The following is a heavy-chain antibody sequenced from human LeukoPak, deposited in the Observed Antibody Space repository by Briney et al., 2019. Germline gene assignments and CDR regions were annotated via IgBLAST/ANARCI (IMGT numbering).Heavy chain of an antibody. CDR1: GFTFSSYG. V-gene: IGHV3-33*01. J-gene: IGHJ4*02. CDR3: ARGVSSMDTVY. Sequence: GGSLRLSCAASGFTFSSYGMHWVRQAPGKGLEWVAVIWYDGSNKYYADSVKGRFTISRDNSKNTLYLQMNSLRAEDTAVYYCARGVSSMDTVYWGQGTLVTVSS. D-gene: IGHD2-21*01. CDR2: IWYDGSNK.